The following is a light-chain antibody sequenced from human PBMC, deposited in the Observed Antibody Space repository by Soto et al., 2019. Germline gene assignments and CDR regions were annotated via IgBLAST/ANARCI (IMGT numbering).Light chain of an antibody. CDR3: QQLNSYSIT. Sequence: IQLTQSPSSLSASVGDRVTITCRASQGISSYLAWYQQKPGKAPKLLIYAASTLQSGVPSRFSGSGSGTDFTLTISSPQPEDFATYYCQQLNSYSITFGQGTRLEIK. CDR1: QGISSY. V-gene: IGKV1-9*01. J-gene: IGKJ5*01. CDR2: AAS.